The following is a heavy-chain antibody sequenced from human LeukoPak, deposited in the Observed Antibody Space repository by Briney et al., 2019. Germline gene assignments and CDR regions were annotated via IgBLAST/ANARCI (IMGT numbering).Heavy chain of an antibody. CDR1: GFTFSSYG. CDR3: AGGAGRIAARRMDV. V-gene: IGHV3-33*01. D-gene: IGHD6-13*01. Sequence: GGSLRLSCAASGFTFSSYGMHWVRQAPGKGLEWVAVIWYDGSNKYYADSVKGRFTISRDNSKNTLYLQMNSLRAEDTAVYYCAGGAGRIAARRMDVWGQGTTVTVSS. J-gene: IGHJ6*02. CDR2: IWYDGSNK.